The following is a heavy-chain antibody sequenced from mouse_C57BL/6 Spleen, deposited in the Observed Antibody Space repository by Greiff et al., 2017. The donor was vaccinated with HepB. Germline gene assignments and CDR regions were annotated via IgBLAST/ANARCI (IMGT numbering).Heavy chain of an antibody. D-gene: IGHD1-1*01. J-gene: IGHJ4*01. V-gene: IGHV5-4*01. CDR2: ISDGGSYT. CDR3: ARDGGTTVVATDYYAMDY. CDR1: GFTFSSYA. Sequence: EVMLVESGGGLVKPGGSLKLSCAASGFTFSSYAMSWVRQTPETRLEWVATISDGGSYTYYPDNVKGRFTISRDNAKNNLYLQMSHLKSEDTAMYYCARDGGTTVVATDYYAMDYWGQGTSVTVSS.